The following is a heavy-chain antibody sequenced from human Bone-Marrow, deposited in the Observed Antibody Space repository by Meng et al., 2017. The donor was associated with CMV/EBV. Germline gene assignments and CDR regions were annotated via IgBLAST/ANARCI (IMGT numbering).Heavy chain of an antibody. J-gene: IGHJ6*02. D-gene: IGHD6-19*01. Sequence: GESLKISCAASGFTFSSAWMNWVRQAPGKGLEWVGRIKSKTDRGTIDYAPPVKGRFTISRDDSKNTLYLQMNSLKTEDTAVYYCARAAPATVAGHYYGMDVWGQGTTVTVSS. CDR1: GFTFSSAW. CDR2: IKSKTDRGTI. CDR3: ARAAPATVAGHYYGMDV. V-gene: IGHV3-15*01.